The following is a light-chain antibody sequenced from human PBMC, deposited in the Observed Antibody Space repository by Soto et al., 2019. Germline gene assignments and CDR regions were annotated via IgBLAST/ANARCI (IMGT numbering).Light chain of an antibody. J-gene: IGKJ1*01. CDR2: AAS. Sequence: DIQMTQSPSSLSASVGDRVSITCRASQTISNYLIWYQQKPGKAPNLLIYAASTLQSVVPSRFSGSGSGTNFALTVSRRQSEDFATYYCQQSYNTPRAFGQGTKGELK. V-gene: IGKV1-39*01. CDR3: QQSYNTPRA. CDR1: QTISNY.